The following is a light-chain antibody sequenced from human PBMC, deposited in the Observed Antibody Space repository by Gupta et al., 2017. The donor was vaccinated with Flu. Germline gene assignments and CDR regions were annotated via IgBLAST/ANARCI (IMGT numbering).Light chain of an antibody. Sequence: QSALTQPPPVSGARGQSVTISCTGSSSNIAAGYDVHWYQQLPGPAPKILIYGNSNRPSGVPDRFSGSKSVTSASLAITGLQAEDEADYYCQSYDSSLSVFGTGTKVTVL. CDR3: QSYDSSLSV. CDR2: GNS. CDR1: SSNIAAGYD. V-gene: IGLV1-40*01. J-gene: IGLJ1*01.